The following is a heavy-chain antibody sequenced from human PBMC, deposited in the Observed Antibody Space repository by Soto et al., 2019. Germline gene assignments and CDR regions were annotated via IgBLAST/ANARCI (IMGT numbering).Heavy chain of an antibody. D-gene: IGHD1-26*01. V-gene: IGHV4-39*01. CDR2: IYYSGST. CDR1: GGSITSSSYY. Sequence: QLHLRESGPGLVKPSETLSLTCTVSGGSITSSSYYWDWIRQPPGKGLEWIGSIYYSGSTYYNPSLRGRVTISLDTSKNQFSLRLSSVTAADTAVYYCATQEVGGTYVYTFDPWGQGTLVTVSS. CDR3: ATQEVGGTYVYTFDP. J-gene: IGHJ5*02.